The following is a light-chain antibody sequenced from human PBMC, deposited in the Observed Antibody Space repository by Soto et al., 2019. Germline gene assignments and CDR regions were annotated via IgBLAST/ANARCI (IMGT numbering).Light chain of an antibody. J-gene: IGKJ2*01. CDR2: DAS. Sequence: DIQMTQSPSTLSASVGDRITITCRASQSIRYWLAWHQQKPGKAPQVLIYDASTLQNGVPSRFSGSGFGTEFTLNISSLQPDDFASYYCQQYHGFPYTFGQGTKVEIK. CDR1: QSIRYW. CDR3: QQYHGFPYT. V-gene: IGKV1-5*01.